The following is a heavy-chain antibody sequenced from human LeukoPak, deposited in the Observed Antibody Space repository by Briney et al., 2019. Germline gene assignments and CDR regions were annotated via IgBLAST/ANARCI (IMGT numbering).Heavy chain of an antibody. D-gene: IGHD2-2*01. CDR2: IYYSGST. V-gene: IGHV4-59*12. CDR3: ARGGECSSTSCYRNTFDI. CDR1: GGSISSYY. Sequence: SKTLSLTCTVSGGSISSYYWSWIRQPPGKGLEWMGYIYYSGSTNYNPSLKSRVTISVDTSKNQFSLKLSSVTAADTAVYYCARGGECSSTSCYRNTFDIWGQGTMVTVSS. J-gene: IGHJ3*02.